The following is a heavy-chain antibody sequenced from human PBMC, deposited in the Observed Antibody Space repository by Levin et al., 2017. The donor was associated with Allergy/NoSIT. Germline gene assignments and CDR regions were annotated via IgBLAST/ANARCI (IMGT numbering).Heavy chain of an antibody. D-gene: IGHD3-10*01. CDR3: AREPVFSRGGVY. Sequence: KISCKASGGTFSSYAISWVRQAPGQGLEWMGGIIPIFGTANYAQKFQGRVTITADESTSTAYMELSSLRSEDTAVYYCAREPVFSRGGVYWGQGTLVTVSS. V-gene: IGHV1-69*01. CDR1: GGTFSSYA. CDR2: IIPIFGTA. J-gene: IGHJ4*02.